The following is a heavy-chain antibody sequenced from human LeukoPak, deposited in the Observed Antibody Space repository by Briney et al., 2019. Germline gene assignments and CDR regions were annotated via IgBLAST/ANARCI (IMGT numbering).Heavy chain of an antibody. Sequence: PGGSLRLSCAASGFTFSSYGVHWVCQAPGKGLEWVAVISYDGSNKYYADSVKGRFTISRDNSKNTLYLQMNSLRAEDTAVYYCAKAYIVATGFDYWGQRTLVTVSS. CDR2: ISYDGSNK. J-gene: IGHJ4*02. D-gene: IGHD5-12*01. V-gene: IGHV3-30*18. CDR1: GFTFSSYG. CDR3: AKAYIVATGFDY.